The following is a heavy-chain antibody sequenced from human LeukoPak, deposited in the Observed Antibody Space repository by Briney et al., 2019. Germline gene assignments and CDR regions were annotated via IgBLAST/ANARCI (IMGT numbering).Heavy chain of an antibody. V-gene: IGHV1-2*02. CDR3: ARGGYCTNGVCYINWFDP. J-gene: IGHJ5*02. D-gene: IGHD2-8*01. Sequence: ASVKVSCKASGYTFTGYYMHWVRQAPGQGLEWMGWINPNSGGTNYAQKFQGRVTMTRDTSISTAYMELSRLRSDDTAVYYCARGGYCTNGVCYINWFDPWGQGTLVTVSS. CDR1: GYTFTGYY. CDR2: INPNSGGT.